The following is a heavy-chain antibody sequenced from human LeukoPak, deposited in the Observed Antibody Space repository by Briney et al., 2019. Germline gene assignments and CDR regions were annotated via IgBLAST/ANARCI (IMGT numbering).Heavy chain of an antibody. V-gene: IGHV4-30-2*01. J-gene: IGHJ4*02. CDR2: IYHSGST. CDR1: GGSISSGGYY. Sequence: SETLSLTCTVSGGSISSGGYYWSWIRQPPGKGLEWIGYIYHSGSTYYNPSLKSRVTISVDRSKNQFSLKLSSVTAADTAVYYCARDHPPLIVVVPAEWGQGTLVTVSS. CDR3: ARDHPPLIVVVPAE. D-gene: IGHD2-2*01.